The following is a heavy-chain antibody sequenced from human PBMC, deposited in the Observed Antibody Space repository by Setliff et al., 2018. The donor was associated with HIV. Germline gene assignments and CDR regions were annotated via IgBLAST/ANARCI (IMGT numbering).Heavy chain of an antibody. CDR1: GYTFIDYF. V-gene: IGHV1-2*02. D-gene: IGHD6-19*01. CDR3: ARVRQGPGDWYGLLDS. J-gene: IGHJ4*02. CDR2: ISPNNGDT. Sequence: ASVKVSCKASGYTFIDYFMHWVRQAPGQGLEWMGWISPNNGDTNIPQRFRGRVTMTTDTSTTSSSMELRGLRSDDTAVYYCARVRQGPGDWYGLLDSWGQGSLVTVSS.